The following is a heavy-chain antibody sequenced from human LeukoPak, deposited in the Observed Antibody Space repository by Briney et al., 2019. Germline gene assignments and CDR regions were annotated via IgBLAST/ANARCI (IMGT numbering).Heavy chain of an antibody. V-gene: IGHV1-69*04. CDR1: GGTFSSYA. Sequence: APVKVSCKASGGTFSSYAIRWVRQAPGQGLAWMGRIIPILGIANYAQKFQGRVTITADKSTSTAYMELSSLRSEDTAVYYCARGPPPNYYGSGSYLAYWGQGTLVTVSS. J-gene: IGHJ4*02. D-gene: IGHD3-10*01. CDR2: IIPILGIA. CDR3: ARGPPPNYYGSGSYLAY.